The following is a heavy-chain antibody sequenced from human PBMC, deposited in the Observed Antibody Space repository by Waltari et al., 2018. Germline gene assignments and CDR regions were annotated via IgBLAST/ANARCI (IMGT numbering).Heavy chain of an antibody. CDR2: SIPIFGTA. D-gene: IGHD3-22*01. J-gene: IGHJ3*02. V-gene: IGHV1-69*14. CDR1: GGTFSSYA. CDR3: ATSPYYYDSSGYYLDAFDI. Sequence: QVQLVQSGAEVKKPGSSVKVSCKASGGTFSSYAISWVRQAPGQGLEWMGGSIPIFGTANYAQKFQGRVTITADKSTSTAYMELSSLRSEDTAVYYCATSPYYYDSSGYYLDAFDIWGQGTMVTVSS.